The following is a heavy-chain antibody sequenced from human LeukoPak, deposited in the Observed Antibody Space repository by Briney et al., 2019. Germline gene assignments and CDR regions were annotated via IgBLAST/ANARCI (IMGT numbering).Heavy chain of an antibody. V-gene: IGHV4-59*01. CDR1: GFTFISYA. CDR3: AGGPRQYYYSGSYHY. J-gene: IGHJ4*02. Sequence: GSLRLSCSASGFTFISYAMHWVRQPPGKGLEWIGYIYYSGSTNYNPSLKSRVTISVDTSKNQFALKLTSVTAADTAVYYCAGGPRQYYYSGSYHYWGQGTLVTVSS. CDR2: IYYSGST. D-gene: IGHD3-10*01.